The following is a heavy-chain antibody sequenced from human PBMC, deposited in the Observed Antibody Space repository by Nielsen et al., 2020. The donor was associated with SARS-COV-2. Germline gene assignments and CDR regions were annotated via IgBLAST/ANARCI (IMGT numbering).Heavy chain of an antibody. CDR1: GGTFSSYA. V-gene: IGHV1-69*13. CDR2: IIPIFGTT. Sequence: SVKVSCKASGGTFSSYAISWVRQAPGQGLEWMGGIIPIFGTTNYAQRFQDRVTITADESTSTAYMELSSLTSEDTAKYFCARDLGDSYALDIWGQGTLVTVSS. CDR3: ARDLGDSYALDI. J-gene: IGHJ3*02. D-gene: IGHD3-16*01.